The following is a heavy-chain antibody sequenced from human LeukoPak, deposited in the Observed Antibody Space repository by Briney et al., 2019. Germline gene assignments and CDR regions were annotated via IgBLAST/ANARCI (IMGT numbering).Heavy chain of an antibody. V-gene: IGHV3-30-3*01. D-gene: IGHD3-10*01. J-gene: IGHJ4*02. Sequence: GGSLRLSCAASGFTFSSYAMHWVRQAPGKGLEWVAVISYDGSNKYYADSVKGRFTISRDNAKNSLYLQMNSLRAEDTAVYYCARVSRVLWFGESPFDYWGQGTLVTVSS. CDR1: GFTFSSYA. CDR2: ISYDGSNK. CDR3: ARVSRVLWFGESPFDY.